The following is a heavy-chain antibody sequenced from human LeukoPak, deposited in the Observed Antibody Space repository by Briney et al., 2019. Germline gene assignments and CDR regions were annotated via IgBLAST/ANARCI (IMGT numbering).Heavy chain of an antibody. D-gene: IGHD3-22*01. CDR1: GFTFSSYA. CDR3: AKAGDSSGYYYDYFDY. Sequence: GGSLRLSCAASGFTFSSYAMSWVRQAPGKGLEWASAISGSGGSTYYADSVKGRFTISRDNSKNTLYLQMNSLRAEDTAVYYCAKAGDSSGYYYDYFDYWGQGPWSPSPQ. J-gene: IGHJ4*02. CDR2: ISGSGGST. V-gene: IGHV3-23*01.